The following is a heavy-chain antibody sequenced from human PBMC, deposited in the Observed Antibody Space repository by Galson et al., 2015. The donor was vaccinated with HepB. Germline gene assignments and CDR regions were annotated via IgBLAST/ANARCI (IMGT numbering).Heavy chain of an antibody. CDR2: IRSKPHNYAT. V-gene: IGHV3-73*01. D-gene: IGHD3-22*01. Sequence: SLRLSCAASGFIFSGSNIHWVRQASGKGLEWVGRIRSKPHNYATVYAASVKGRFTISRDDSKNTAYLQMDSLKTEDTAVYYCSYYYDSSGYYDSASFDHWGQGSLVTVSS. CDR1: GFIFSGSN. CDR3: SYYYDSSGYYDSASFDH. J-gene: IGHJ4*02.